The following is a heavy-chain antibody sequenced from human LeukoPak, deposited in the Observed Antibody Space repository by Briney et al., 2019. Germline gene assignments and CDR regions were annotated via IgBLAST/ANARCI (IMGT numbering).Heavy chain of an antibody. D-gene: IGHD1-1*01. CDR1: GYTFTTYG. CDR2: ISAYNGNT. Sequence: ASVKVSCKTSGYTFTTYGISWLRQAPGQGLEWMGWISAYNGNTNYAQKLQGRVTMTTDTSTSTAYMELRSLRSDDTAVYYCARMTGTRGPLRNWFDPWGQGTLVTASS. J-gene: IGHJ5*02. CDR3: ARMTGTRGPLRNWFDP. V-gene: IGHV1-18*01.